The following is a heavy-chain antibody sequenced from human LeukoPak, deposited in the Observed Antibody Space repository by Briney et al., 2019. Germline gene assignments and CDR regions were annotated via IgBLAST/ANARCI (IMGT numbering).Heavy chain of an antibody. CDR1: GGSISSGGYS. Sequence: SETLSLTCAVSGGSISSGGYSWSWIRQPPGKGLEWIGYIYHSGSTYYNPSLKSRVTISVDRSKNQFSQKLSSVTAADTAVYYCARYYDEKMSHYGGKLVGFDPWGQGTLVTVSS. CDR2: IYHSGST. V-gene: IGHV4-30-2*01. J-gene: IGHJ5*02. D-gene: IGHD4-23*01. CDR3: ARYYDEKMSHYGGKLVGFDP.